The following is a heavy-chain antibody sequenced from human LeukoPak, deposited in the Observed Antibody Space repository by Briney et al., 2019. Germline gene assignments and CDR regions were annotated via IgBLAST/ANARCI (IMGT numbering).Heavy chain of an antibody. CDR2: IYTSGST. J-gene: IGHJ5*02. CDR3: ARGRWLGNWFDP. D-gene: IGHD6-19*01. V-gene: IGHV4-61*02. Sequence: PSETLSLTCTASGGSISSGSYYWSWIRQPAGKGLEWIGRIYTSGSTNYSPSLKSRVTISVDASKNQFSLKLSSVTAADTAVYYCARGRWLGNWFDPWGQGTLVTVSS. CDR1: GGSISSGSYY.